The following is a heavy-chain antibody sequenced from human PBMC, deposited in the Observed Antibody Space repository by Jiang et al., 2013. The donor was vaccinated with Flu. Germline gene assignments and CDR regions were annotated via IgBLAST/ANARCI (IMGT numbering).Heavy chain of an antibody. D-gene: IGHD3-9*01. J-gene: IGHJ4*02. CDR2: INPSGGST. Sequence: GAEVKKPGASVKVSCKASGYTFTSYYIHWVRQAPGQGLEWMGIINPSGGSTSYAQKFQGRVTMTRDTSASTVYMDLSSLRSEDTAVYYCARGVGGFDIFTDYQVGQGFDYWGQGTLVTVSS. CDR3: ARGVGGFDIFTDYQVGQGFDY. CDR1: GYTFTSYY. V-gene: IGHV1-46*03.